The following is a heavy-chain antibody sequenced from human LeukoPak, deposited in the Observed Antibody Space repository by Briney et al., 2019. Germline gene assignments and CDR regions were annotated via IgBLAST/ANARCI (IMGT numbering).Heavy chain of an antibody. D-gene: IGHD3-10*01. CDR1: GGSISSSSYY. Sequence: SETLSLTCTVSGGSISSSSYYWGWIRQPPGKGLEWIGSIYYSGSTNYNPSLKSRVTMSVDTSKNQFSLKLSSVTAADTAVYYCARDPPPYGSGSYYYYYYYMDVWGKGTTVTISS. CDR3: ARDPPPYGSGSYYYYYYYMDV. CDR2: IYYSGST. V-gene: IGHV4-39*07. J-gene: IGHJ6*03.